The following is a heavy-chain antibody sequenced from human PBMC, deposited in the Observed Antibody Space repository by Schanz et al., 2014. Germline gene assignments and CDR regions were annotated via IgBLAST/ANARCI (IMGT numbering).Heavy chain of an antibody. CDR2: IYTSGST. J-gene: IGHJ5*02. D-gene: IGHD3-3*01. CDR1: GGSISSFY. CDR3: ARDRGYDFSFDP. Sequence: QVQLQESGPGLVKSSETLSLTCTVSGGSISSFYWGWIRQPAGKGLEWIGRIYTSGSTNYNPSLKSRVTMSLDTSKNQFSRKLSSGTAADTAVYYCARDRGYDFSFDPWGQGTLVTVSS. V-gene: IGHV4-4*07.